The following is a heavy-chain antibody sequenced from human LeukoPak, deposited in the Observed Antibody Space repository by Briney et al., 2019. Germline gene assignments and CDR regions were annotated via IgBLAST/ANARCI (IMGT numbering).Heavy chain of an antibody. CDR1: GGSISSGGYS. CDR2: IYHSGST. J-gene: IGHJ4*02. D-gene: IGHD2-15*01. CDR3: ARGEASGEFDY. Sequence: SETLSLTCAVSGGSISSGGYSWSWIRQPPGKGPEWIGYIYHSGSTYYNPSLKSRVTISVDRSKDQFSLKLSSVTAADTAVYYCARGEASGEFDYWGQGTLVTVSS. V-gene: IGHV4-30-2*01.